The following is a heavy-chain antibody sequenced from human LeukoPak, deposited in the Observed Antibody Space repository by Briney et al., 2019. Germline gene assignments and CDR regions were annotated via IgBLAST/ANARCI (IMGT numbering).Heavy chain of an antibody. V-gene: IGHV4-61*09. J-gene: IGHJ4*02. CDR2: IYTSGST. Sequence: SETLSLTCTVSGGSISSGSYYWSWIRQPAGKGLEWIGHIYTSGSTNYNPSLKSRVTISVDTSKNQFSLKLSSVTAADTAVYYCARHRRLSYYGSGSRSPPFDYWGQGTLVTVSS. CDR3: ARHRRLSYYGSGSRSPPFDY. CDR1: GGSISSGSYY. D-gene: IGHD3-10*01.